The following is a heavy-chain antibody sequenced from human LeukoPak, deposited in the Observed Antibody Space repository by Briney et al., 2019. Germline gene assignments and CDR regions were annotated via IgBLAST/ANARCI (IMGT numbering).Heavy chain of an antibody. V-gene: IGHV3-30*04. D-gene: IGHD6-13*01. Sequence: GGSLRLSCAASGFKFYSYAMHWVRQAPGKGLEWVASISFDGSEKYYRDSVKGRFTISRDNSKNTVSLQMDSLRPEDTAVYYCARSPGPAAVAFDYWGQGTLVTVSS. CDR2: ISFDGSEK. CDR1: GFKFYSYA. J-gene: IGHJ4*02. CDR3: ARSPGPAAVAFDY.